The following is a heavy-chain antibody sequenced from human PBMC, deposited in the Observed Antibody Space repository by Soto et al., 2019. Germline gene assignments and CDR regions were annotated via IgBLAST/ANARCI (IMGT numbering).Heavy chain of an antibody. J-gene: IGHJ6*02. CDR3: ARDRGFVVVPAASPITITTPHEGYYYGMDV. V-gene: IGHV4-39*07. CDR1: GGSISSSSYY. CDR2: IYYSGST. Sequence: SETLSLTCTVSGGSISSSSYYWGWIRQPPGKGLEWIGSIYYSGSTYYNPSLKSRVTISVDTSKNQFSLKLSSVTAADTAVYYCARDRGFVVVPAASPITITTPHEGYYYGMDVWGQGTTVTVSS. D-gene: IGHD2-2*01.